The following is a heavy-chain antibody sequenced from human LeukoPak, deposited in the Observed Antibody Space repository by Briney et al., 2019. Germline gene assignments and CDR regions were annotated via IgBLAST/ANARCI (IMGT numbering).Heavy chain of an antibody. D-gene: IGHD3-10*01. CDR2: IKQDGSEE. V-gene: IGHV3-7*01. J-gene: IGHJ4*02. CDR1: GFTFSNYW. CDR3: ARLGLVWFGELTAFDY. Sequence: GGSLRLSCAASGFTFSNYWMSWVRQAPGKGLEWVANIKQDGSEEYYVDSLKGRFTILRDNAKNSLYLQMNSLRAEDTAVYYCARLGLVWFGELTAFDYWGQGTLVTVSS.